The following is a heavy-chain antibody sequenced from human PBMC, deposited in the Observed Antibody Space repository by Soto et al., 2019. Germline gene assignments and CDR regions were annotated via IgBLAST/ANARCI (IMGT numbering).Heavy chain of an antibody. CDR1: GGSISSGDYY. Sequence: SETLSLTCTVSGGSISSGDYYWSWIRQPPGKGLEWIGYIYYSGSTYYNPSLKSRVTISVDTSKNQFSLKLSSVTAADTAVYYCATTLNDFWSGYSLDAFDIWGQGTMVTVSS. CDR3: ATTLNDFWSGYSLDAFDI. D-gene: IGHD3-3*01. V-gene: IGHV4-30-4*01. J-gene: IGHJ3*02. CDR2: IYYSGST.